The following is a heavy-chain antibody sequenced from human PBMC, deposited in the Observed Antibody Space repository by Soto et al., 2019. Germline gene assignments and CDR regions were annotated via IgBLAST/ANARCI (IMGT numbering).Heavy chain of an antibody. D-gene: IGHD3-16*01. CDR1: GFTFSSYA. CDR2: ISGSGGST. J-gene: IGHJ3*02. Sequence: EVQLLESGGGLVQPGGSLRLSCAASGFTFSSYAMSWVRQAPGKGLEWVSAISGSGGSTYYADSVKGRFTISRDNSKNTLYLQMNSLRAEDTAVYYCAKFMITFGGVIRSDAFDIWGQGTMVTVSS. V-gene: IGHV3-23*01. CDR3: AKFMITFGGVIRSDAFDI.